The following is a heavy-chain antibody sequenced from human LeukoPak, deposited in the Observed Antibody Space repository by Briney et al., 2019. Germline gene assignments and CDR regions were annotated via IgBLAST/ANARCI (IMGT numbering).Heavy chain of an antibody. CDR3: ARDQRFGHFDY. CDR1: GFTFSSYW. CDR2: INGGGGST. D-gene: IGHD3-10*01. J-gene: IGHJ4*02. V-gene: IGHV3-74*01. Sequence: GGSLRLSCAASGFTFSSYWMHWVRQAPGKGLVWVSRINGGGGSTTYADSVKGRFTISRDNANNSLYLQMNSLRAEDTAVYYCARDQRFGHFDYWGQGTLVTVSS.